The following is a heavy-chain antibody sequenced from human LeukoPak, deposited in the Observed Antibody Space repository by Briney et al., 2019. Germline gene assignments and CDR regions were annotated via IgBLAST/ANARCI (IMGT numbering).Heavy chain of an antibody. CDR3: ARGCSSPGIAARKWYYGSGLFDY. D-gene: IGHD3-10*01. Sequence: PSETLSLTCAVYGGSFSGYYWSWIRQPPGKGLEWIGEINHSGSTNYNPSLKSRVTISVDTSKNQFSLKLSSVTAADTAVYYCARGCSSPGIAARKWYYGSGLFDYWGQGTLVTVSS. CDR1: GGSFSGYY. J-gene: IGHJ4*02. CDR2: INHSGST. V-gene: IGHV4-34*01.